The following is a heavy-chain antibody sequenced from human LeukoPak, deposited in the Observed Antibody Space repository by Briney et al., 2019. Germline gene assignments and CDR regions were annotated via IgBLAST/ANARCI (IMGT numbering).Heavy chain of an antibody. J-gene: IGHJ4*02. D-gene: IGHD3-22*01. CDR3: AKAKYYYDSSGCFDY. CDR1: GFTFSSYG. V-gene: IGHV3-30*18. Sequence: GGSLRLSCAASGFTFSSYGMHWVRQAPGKGLEWVAVISYDGSNKYYADSVKGRFTISRDNSKNTLYLQMNSLRAEDTAVYYCAKAKYYYDSSGCFDYWGQGTLVTVSS. CDR2: ISYDGSNK.